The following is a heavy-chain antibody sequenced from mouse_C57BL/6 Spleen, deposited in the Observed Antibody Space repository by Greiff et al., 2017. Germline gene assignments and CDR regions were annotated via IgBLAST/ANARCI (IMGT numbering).Heavy chain of an antibody. CDR3: ARDYYGSDWYFDV. CDR1: GFTFSDSG. CDR2: ISSGSSPI. V-gene: IGHV5-17*01. J-gene: IGHJ1*03. D-gene: IGHD1-1*01. Sequence: EVKVVESGGGLVKPGGSLKLSCAASGFTFSDSGMHWVRQAPEQGLEWVAYISSGSSPISYADTVKGRFIISRDNAKNTLFLQMTSLRSEDTAMDYCARDYYGSDWYFDVWGTGTTVTVSS.